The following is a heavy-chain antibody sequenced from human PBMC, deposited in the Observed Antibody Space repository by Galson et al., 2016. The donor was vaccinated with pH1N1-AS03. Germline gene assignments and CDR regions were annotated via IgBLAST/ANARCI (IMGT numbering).Heavy chain of an antibody. Sequence: SVKVSCKASGYTFRTYGISWVRQAPGQGLEWMAWITPYNDNTNYGQKFEDRITLTTDTPTTTVYMELRNLRSDDTALYFCARDVGESGWLDPCGQGTLVTVSS. CDR1: GYTFRTYG. V-gene: IGHV1-18*01. J-gene: IGHJ5*02. CDR2: ITPYNDNT. CDR3: ARDVGESGWLDP.